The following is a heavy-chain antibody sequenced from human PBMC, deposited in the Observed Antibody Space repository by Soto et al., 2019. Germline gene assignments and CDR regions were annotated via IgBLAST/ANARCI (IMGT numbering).Heavy chain of an antibody. V-gene: IGHV3-30*18. CDR1: GFTFSSYG. D-gene: IGHD3-3*01. CDR3: AKVYFRNYFDY. J-gene: IGHJ4*02. Sequence: GGSLRLSCAASGFTFSSYGMHWVRQAPGKGLEWVAVISYDGSNKYYADSVKGRFTISRDNSKNTLYLQMNSLRAEDTAVYYCAKVYFRNYFDYWGQGTLVTVSS. CDR2: ISYDGSNK.